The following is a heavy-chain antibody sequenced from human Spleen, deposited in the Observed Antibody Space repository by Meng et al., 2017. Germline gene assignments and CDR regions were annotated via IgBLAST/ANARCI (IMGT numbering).Heavy chain of an antibody. Sequence: VQLVESGGGVVQPGRSPRLSCAASGLTFSSYGKHWVRQAPGKGLEWVAVISFDGTNKYYADSVKGRFTISRDNSKNTLYLQMNSLRAEDTAVYYCAKSLPRQPIDYWGQGTLVTVSS. CDR2: ISFDGTNK. J-gene: IGHJ4*02. CDR3: AKSLPRQPIDY. V-gene: IGHV3-30-3*02. CDR1: GLTFSSYG.